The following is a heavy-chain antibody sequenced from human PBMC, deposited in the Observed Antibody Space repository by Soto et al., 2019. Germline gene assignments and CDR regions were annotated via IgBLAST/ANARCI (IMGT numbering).Heavy chain of an antibody. Sequence: WASVKVSCKASGNTFTSYDINWVRQATGHGLEWMGWINPNSGYIGYAQKFQGRVTMTRDTAIRTAYMEVSRLRSDDTAVYYCARGRASGSYYLLDYWGQGTLVTVSS. CDR1: GNTFTSYD. CDR3: ARGRASGSYYLLDY. CDR2: INPNSGYI. J-gene: IGHJ4*02. V-gene: IGHV1-8*01. D-gene: IGHD3-10*01.